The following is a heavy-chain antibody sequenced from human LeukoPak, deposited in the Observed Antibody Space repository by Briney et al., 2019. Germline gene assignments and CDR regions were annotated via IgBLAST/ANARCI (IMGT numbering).Heavy chain of an antibody. Sequence: GSLRLSCAASGFTFSSYAMHWVRQAPGKGLEWVGFIRSKAYGGTTEYAASVKGRFTISRDDSKSIAYLQMNGLKTEDTAVYYCTRVWYYDSSGYYFLDYWGQGTLVTVSS. CDR1: GFTFSSYA. V-gene: IGHV3-49*04. J-gene: IGHJ4*02. CDR2: IRSKAYGGTT. D-gene: IGHD3-22*01. CDR3: TRVWYYDSSGYYFLDY.